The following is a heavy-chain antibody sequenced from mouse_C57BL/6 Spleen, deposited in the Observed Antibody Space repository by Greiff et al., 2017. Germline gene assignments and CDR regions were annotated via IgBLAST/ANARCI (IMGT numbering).Heavy chain of an antibody. CDR1: GYTFTSYW. Sequence: QVQLQQPGAELVMPGASVKLSCKASGYTFTSYWMHWVKQRPGQGLEWIGEIDPSDSYTNYNQKFKGKSTLTVDKSSSTAYMQLSSLTSEDSAVYYCARTPCGSSLDYWGQGTTLTVSS. D-gene: IGHD1-1*01. CDR3: ARTPCGSSLDY. CDR2: IDPSDSYT. J-gene: IGHJ2*01. V-gene: IGHV1-69*01.